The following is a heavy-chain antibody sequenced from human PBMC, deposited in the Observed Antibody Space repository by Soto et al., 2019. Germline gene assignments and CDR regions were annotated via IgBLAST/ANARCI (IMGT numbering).Heavy chain of an antibody. CDR1: GGSISSGGYY. CDR2: IYYSGST. J-gene: IGHJ5*02. D-gene: IGHD6-13*01. CDR3: ALLAAAGRYWFDP. V-gene: IGHV4-31*03. Sequence: SETLSLTCTVSGGSISSGGYYWSWIRQHPGKGLEWIGYIYYSGSTYYNPSLKSRVTISVDTSKNQFSLKLSSVTAADTAVYYCALLAAAGRYWFDPWGQGTLVTVSS.